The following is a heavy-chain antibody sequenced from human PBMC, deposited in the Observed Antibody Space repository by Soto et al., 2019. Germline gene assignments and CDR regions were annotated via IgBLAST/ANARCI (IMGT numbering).Heavy chain of an antibody. J-gene: IGHJ5*02. D-gene: IGHD3-10*01. Sequence: SETLSLTCTVSGGSISSYYWSWIRQPPGKGLEWIGYIYYSGSTNYNPSLKSRVTISVDTSKNQFSLKLSSVTAADTAVYYCARGRGWFDPWGQGTLVTSPQ. CDR3: ARGRGWFDP. V-gene: IGHV4-59*01. CDR1: GGSISSYY. CDR2: IYYSGST.